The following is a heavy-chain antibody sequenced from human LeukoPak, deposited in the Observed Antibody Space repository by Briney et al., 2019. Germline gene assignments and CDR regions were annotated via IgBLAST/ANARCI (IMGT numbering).Heavy chain of an antibody. J-gene: IGHJ4*02. CDR3: AKGPILESTYYDFWSGRPIDY. CDR2: ISGSGGST. V-gene: IGHV3-23*01. D-gene: IGHD3-3*01. Sequence: GGSLRLSCAASGFTFSSYAMSWVRQAPGKGLEWVSAISGSGGSTYYADSVKGRFTISRDNSKNTLYLQMNSLRAEDTAAYYCAKGPILESTYYDFWSGRPIDYWGQGTLVTVSS. CDR1: GFTFSSYA.